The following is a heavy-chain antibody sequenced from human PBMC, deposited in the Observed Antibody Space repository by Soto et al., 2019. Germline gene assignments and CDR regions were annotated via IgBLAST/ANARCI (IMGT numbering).Heavy chain of an antibody. D-gene: IGHD6-19*01. Sequence: ASVKVSCKASGYTFTSYGISWVRQAPGQGLEWMGWISAYNGNTNYAQKLRGRVTMTTDTSTSTAYMELRSLRSDDTAVYYCARGVLGYSSTVGAFDIWGQGTMVTV. V-gene: IGHV1-18*01. CDR3: ARGVLGYSSTVGAFDI. CDR1: GYTFTSYG. J-gene: IGHJ3*02. CDR2: ISAYNGNT.